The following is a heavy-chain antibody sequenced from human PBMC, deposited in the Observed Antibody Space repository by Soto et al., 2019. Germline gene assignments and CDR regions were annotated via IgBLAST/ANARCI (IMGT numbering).Heavy chain of an antibody. V-gene: IGHV1-18*01. D-gene: IGHD2-8*01. J-gene: IGHJ4*02. CDR3: ARDHCTNGVCYTASVY. CDR1: GYTFTSYG. Sequence: GASVKVSCKASGYTFTSYGISWVRQAPGQGLEWMGWISAYNGNTNYAQKLQGRVTITTDTSASTAYMELSSLRSEDTAVYYCARDHCTNGVCYTASVYWGQGTLVTVSS. CDR2: ISAYNGNT.